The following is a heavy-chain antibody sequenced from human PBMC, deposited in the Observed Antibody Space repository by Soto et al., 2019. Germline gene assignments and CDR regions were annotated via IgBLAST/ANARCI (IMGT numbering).Heavy chain of an antibody. J-gene: IGHJ6*02. V-gene: IGHV4-34*01. D-gene: IGHD3-10*01. CDR3: ARQGMRFGYYYYGMDV. CDR2: INHSGST. CDR1: GGSFSGYY. Sequence: PSETLSLTCAVYGGSFSGYYWSWIRQPPGKGLEWIGEINHSGSTNYNPSLKSRVTISVDTSKNQFSLKLSSVTAADTAVYYCARQGMRFGYYYYGMDVWGQGTTVTVSS.